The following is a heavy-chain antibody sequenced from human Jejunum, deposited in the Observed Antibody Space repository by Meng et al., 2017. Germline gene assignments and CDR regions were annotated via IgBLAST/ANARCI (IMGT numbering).Heavy chain of an antibody. CDR3: ARVGYCGGGYCYSVRTIDY. V-gene: IGHV4-39*07. D-gene: IGHD2-15*01. J-gene: IGHJ4*02. CDR2: IYYTGSP. CDR1: GVSISSTTYY. Sequence: SETLSLTCTVSGVSISSTTYYWGWIRQSPGKGLEWIASIYYTGSPYYNPSLKSRATISVDTSKNQFSLKLTSVTAADTAVYYCARVGYCGGGYCYSVRTIDYWGQGTLVTVSS.